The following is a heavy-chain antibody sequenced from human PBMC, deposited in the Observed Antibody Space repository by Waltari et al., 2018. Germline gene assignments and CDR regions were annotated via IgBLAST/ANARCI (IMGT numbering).Heavy chain of an antibody. CDR1: GGTFSSYA. CDR2: IIPIFGTA. Sequence: QVQLVQSGAEVKKPGSSVKVSCKASGGTFSSYAISWVRQAPGQGLEWMGGIIPIFGTANYAQKFQGRVTITTDESTSTAYMELSSLRSEDMAVYYCASYWGLRGQDAFDIWGQGTMVTVSS. CDR3: ASYWGLRGQDAFDI. J-gene: IGHJ3*02. V-gene: IGHV1-69*05. D-gene: IGHD7-27*01.